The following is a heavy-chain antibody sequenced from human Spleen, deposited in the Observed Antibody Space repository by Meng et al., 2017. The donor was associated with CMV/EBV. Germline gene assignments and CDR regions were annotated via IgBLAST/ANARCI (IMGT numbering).Heavy chain of an antibody. V-gene: IGHV1-18*01. D-gene: IGHD3-16*01. Sequence: ASVKVSCKASGYTFTSYGISWVRQAPGQGLEWMGWISTYNGNTNYAQKLQGTVTMTTDTSTSTAYMERRSLRSDDTAVYYCARDREPIMITFGGVLVGWGQGTLVTVSS. CDR1: GYTFTSYG. J-gene: IGHJ4*02. CDR2: ISTYNGNT. CDR3: ARDREPIMITFGGVLVG.